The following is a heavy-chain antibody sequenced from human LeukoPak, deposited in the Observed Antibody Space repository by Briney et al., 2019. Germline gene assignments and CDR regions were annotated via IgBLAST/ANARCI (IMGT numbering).Heavy chain of an antibody. Sequence: ASVKVSCKASGYTFTGYYMHWARQAPGQGLEWMGWINPNSGGTNYAQKFQGRVTMTRDTSISTAYMELSRLRSDDTAVYYCARDSSGWYYWFDPWGQGTLVTVSS. CDR1: GYTFTGYY. J-gene: IGHJ5*02. V-gene: IGHV1-2*02. CDR3: ARDSSGWYYWFDP. D-gene: IGHD6-19*01. CDR2: INPNSGGT.